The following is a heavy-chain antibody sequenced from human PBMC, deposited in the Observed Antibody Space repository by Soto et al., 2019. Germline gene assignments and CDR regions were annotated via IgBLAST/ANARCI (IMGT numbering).Heavy chain of an antibody. J-gene: IGHJ4*02. CDR3: ARGVSGGYSY. D-gene: IGHD3-10*01. V-gene: IGHV3-21*01. Sequence: EVQLVESGGGLVKPGGSLRLSCAASGFTFSSYSMNWVRQAPGKGLEWVSSISSSSSYIYYADSVKGRVTISRDNAKNSLYLQMNSLRAAGRVVYYCARGVSGGYSYWGQGTLVTVST. CDR2: ISSSSSYI. CDR1: GFTFSSYS.